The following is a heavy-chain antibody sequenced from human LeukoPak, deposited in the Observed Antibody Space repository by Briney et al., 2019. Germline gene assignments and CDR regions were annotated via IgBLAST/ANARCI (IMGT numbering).Heavy chain of an antibody. CDR2: IYHSGST. Sequence: SETLSLTCAVSGGSISRSNWWSWVRQPPGKGLEWIGEIYHSGSTNYNPSLKSRVTISVDKSNNQFSLRLSSVTAADTAVYYCATYINTGYYDMDVWGQGTTVTVSS. D-gene: IGHD1-1*01. V-gene: IGHV4-4*02. CDR3: ATYINTGYYDMDV. J-gene: IGHJ6*01. CDR1: GGSISRSNW.